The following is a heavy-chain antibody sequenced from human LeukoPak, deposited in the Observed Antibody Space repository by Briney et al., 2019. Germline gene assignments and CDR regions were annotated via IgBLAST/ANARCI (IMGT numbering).Heavy chain of an antibody. CDR3: AREGLTHDAFDI. V-gene: IGHV3-7*01. CDR2: IDQDGSEK. Sequence: PGGSLRLSCVASGFTFSRYWMSWVRQAPGKGLEWVANIDQDGSEKYYVDSVKGRFTISRDNAKNSLYLQMNGLRAEDTAVYYCAREGLTHDAFDIWGQGTMVTVSS. J-gene: IGHJ3*02. D-gene: IGHD4/OR15-4a*01. CDR1: GFTFSRYW.